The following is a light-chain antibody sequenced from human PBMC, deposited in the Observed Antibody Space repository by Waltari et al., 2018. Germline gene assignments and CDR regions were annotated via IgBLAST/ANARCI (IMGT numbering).Light chain of an antibody. CDR1: QDISNY. CDR2: DVS. Sequence: DIQMTQHPSSLSPSVGDRVTITCQASQDISNYLNWYQQKPGQAPELLIYDVSNLETGVPSRFSGSRSGTHFTLTISSLQPEDFATYYCQRYDNLPIFAFGPGTK. J-gene: IGKJ3*01. V-gene: IGKV1-33*01. CDR3: QRYDNLPIFA.